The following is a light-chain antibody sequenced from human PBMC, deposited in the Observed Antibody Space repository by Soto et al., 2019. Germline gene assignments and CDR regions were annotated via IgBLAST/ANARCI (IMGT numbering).Light chain of an antibody. CDR2: GAA. Sequence: EIVMTQSPAILSVSPGEGATISCRASENVRTKVGWYQQKAGQAPRLLIYGAATRATGIPDRFSGSGSGTQFTLTISRLQSEDSAVYFCQQNNMWPPITFGTGTRLVIK. J-gene: IGKJ5*01. CDR3: QQNNMWPPIT. CDR1: ENVRTK. V-gene: IGKV3-15*01.